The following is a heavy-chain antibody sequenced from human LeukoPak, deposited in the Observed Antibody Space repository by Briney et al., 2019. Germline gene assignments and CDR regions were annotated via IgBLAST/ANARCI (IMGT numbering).Heavy chain of an antibody. J-gene: IGHJ4*02. V-gene: IGHV4-31*03. CDR1: GASIRTSEDH. CDR3: AREPTQPLRFGEFHPFDN. Sequence: SETLSLTCTVSGASIRTSEDHWTWIRQHPGKGLEWIGYTSNSDYPDSNPSLKSRVTISLDTSKNQFSLKLRSVSAADTAVYYCAREPTQPLRFGEFHPFDNWGQGTLVTVSS. D-gene: IGHD3-10*01. CDR2: TSNSDYP.